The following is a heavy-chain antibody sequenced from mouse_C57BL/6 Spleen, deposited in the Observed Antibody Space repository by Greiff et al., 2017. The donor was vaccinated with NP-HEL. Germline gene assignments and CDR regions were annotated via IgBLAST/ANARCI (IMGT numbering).Heavy chain of an antibody. CDR2: ISTYYGDA. CDR1: GYTFTDYA. CDR3: ARSLYYYGSSYEGFYWYFDV. Sequence: VKLQESGPELVRPGVSVKISCKGSGYTFTDYAMHWVKQSHAKSLEWIGVISTYYGDASYNQKFKDKATMTVDKSSSTAYMELAILTSEDSAVYYCARSLYYYGSSYEGFYWYFDVWGTGTTVTVSS. J-gene: IGHJ1*03. V-gene: IGHV1-67*01. D-gene: IGHD1-1*01.